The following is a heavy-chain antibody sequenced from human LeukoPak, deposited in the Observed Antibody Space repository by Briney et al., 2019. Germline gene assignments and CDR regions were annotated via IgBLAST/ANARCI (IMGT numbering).Heavy chain of an antibody. V-gene: IGHV1-2*02. J-gene: IGHJ4*02. D-gene: IGHD3-10*01. CDR1: GYTFTGFS. CDR3: SRESPYYYGPGTHYFIDY. Sequence: ASVKVSCKASGYTFTGFSIHWLRQAPGQGLEWMGWINPNSGGTDYAQKFQGRVTMTRATSISTVYMELNRLKSDDTAVYYCSRESPYYYGPGTHYFIDYWGQGTLVTVSS. CDR2: INPNSGGT.